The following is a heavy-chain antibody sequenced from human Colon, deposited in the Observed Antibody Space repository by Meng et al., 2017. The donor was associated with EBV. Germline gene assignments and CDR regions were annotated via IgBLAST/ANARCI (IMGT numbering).Heavy chain of an antibody. Sequence: QRPLQDSGPRLVVPSATRSLSGGVSVDPSSVSGDCWAWVRQPPWKGLECMGTTYDTGSTCYNPSLKSRVTISVDTSKNQFSLKVASMTAADTAIYYCARDGPLLWGPGTLVTVSS. J-gene: IGHJ4*02. CDR2: TYDTGST. V-gene: IGHV4-39*07. CDR1: VDPSSVSGDC. CDR3: ARDGPLL.